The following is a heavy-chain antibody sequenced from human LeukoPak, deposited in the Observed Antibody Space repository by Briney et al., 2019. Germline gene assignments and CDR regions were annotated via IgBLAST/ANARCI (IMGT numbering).Heavy chain of an antibody. CDR1: GFIFSGHT. CDR3: VRKMKTGSSSGDYDY. J-gene: IGHJ4*02. Sequence: GGSLRLSCAASGFIFSGHTMNWVRQAPGRGLEWVSSISISSTYIYYAGSVEGRFTISRDNPKNSLFLQMNSLRAEDTAIYYCVRKMKTGSSSGDYDYWGQGTLVTVSS. D-gene: IGHD1-1*01. CDR2: ISISSTYI. V-gene: IGHV3-21*06.